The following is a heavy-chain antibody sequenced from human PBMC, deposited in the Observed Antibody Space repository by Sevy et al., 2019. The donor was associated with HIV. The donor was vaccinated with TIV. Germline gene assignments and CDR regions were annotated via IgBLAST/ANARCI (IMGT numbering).Heavy chain of an antibody. Sequence: GGSLRLSCAASGFTFSGSAMHWVRQASGKGLEWVGRIRSKANSYATAYAASVKGRFTISRDNVKNTLYLQMSSLRAEDTALYYCARGSGVAFDYWGQGTLVTVSS. D-gene: IGHD3-10*01. CDR1: GFTFSGSA. CDR2: IRSKANSYAT. J-gene: IGHJ4*02. V-gene: IGHV3-73*01. CDR3: ARGSGVAFDY.